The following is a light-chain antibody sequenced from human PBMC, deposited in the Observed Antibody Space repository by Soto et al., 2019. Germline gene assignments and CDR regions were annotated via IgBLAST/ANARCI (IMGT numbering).Light chain of an antibody. Sequence: DIRMTQAPATLSASVGDRVTSTCRASLTFGGWLAWYQQKPGNAPKLLISEVSSLEGAVPARFSGSGSGEEFTLIISQMQTDDSATDFFQQYDRYPCTLGHGTTLEI. CDR3: QQYDRYPCT. CDR1: LTFGGW. J-gene: IGKJ2*02. CDR2: EVS. V-gene: IGKV1-5*01.